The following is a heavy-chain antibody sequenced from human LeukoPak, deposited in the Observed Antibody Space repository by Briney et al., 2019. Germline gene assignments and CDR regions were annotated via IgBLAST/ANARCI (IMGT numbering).Heavy chain of an antibody. CDR3: AKDIVRITVIVVVIRPPGYFDY. CDR2: ISGSGGST. V-gene: IGHV3-23*01. D-gene: IGHD3-22*01. CDR1: GFTFSSYA. J-gene: IGHJ4*02. Sequence: PGGSLRLSCAASGFTFSSYAMSWVRQAPGKGLEWVSAISGSGGSTYYADSVKGRFTISRDNSKNTLYLQMNSLRAEDTAVYYCAKDIVRITVIVVVIRPPGYFDYWGQGTLVTVSS.